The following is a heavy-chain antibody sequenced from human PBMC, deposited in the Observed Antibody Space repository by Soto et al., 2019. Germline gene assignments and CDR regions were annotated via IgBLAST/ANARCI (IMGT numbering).Heavy chain of an antibody. Sequence: EVQLVESGGGLVKPGGSLRLSCAASGFTFSNAWMSWVRQAPGKGLEWVGRLRSKADGGTTDYTAPVKGRFTISTDDSKNTLYLQMNSLKTEDTAVYYCTTGIPTAWRGIQHWGQGTLVTVSS. D-gene: IGHD6-13*01. CDR1: GFTFSNAW. V-gene: IGHV3-15*01. J-gene: IGHJ1*01. CDR2: LRSKADGGTT. CDR3: TTGIPTAWRGIQH.